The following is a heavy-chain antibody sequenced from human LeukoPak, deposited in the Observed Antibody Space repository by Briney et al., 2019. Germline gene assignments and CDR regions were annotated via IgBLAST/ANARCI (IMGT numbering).Heavy chain of an antibody. CDR2: INSDGSST. J-gene: IGHJ3*02. V-gene: IGHV3-74*01. CDR3: AREAGYCSSTSCHDAFDI. CDR1: GFTFSSYW. D-gene: IGHD2-2*01. Sequence: GGSLRLSCAASGFTFSSYWMHWVRQAPRKGLVWVSRINSDGSSTSYADSVKGRFTISRDNAKNTLYLQMNSLRAEDTAVYYCAREAGYCSSTSCHDAFDIWGQGTMVTVSS.